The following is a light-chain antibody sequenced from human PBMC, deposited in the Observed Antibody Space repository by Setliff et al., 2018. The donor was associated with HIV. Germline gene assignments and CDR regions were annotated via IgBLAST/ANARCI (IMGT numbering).Light chain of an antibody. V-gene: IGLV2-23*02. CDR3: CSYAGSSTPYV. Sequence: QSVLTQPASVSGSPGQSITISCTGTSSDVGSYNLVSWYQQHPGKAPKPMIYEVSKRPSGVSNRFSGSKSGNTASLTISGLQAEAEADYYCCSYAGSSTPYVFGTGTKVTVL. CDR1: SSDVGSYNL. J-gene: IGLJ1*01. CDR2: EVS.